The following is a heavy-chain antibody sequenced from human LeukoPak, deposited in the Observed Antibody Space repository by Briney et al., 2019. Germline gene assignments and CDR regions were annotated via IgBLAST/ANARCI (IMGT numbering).Heavy chain of an antibody. Sequence: GGSLRLSCAASGFTFSSYAMSWVRQAPGKGLEWVSAISGSGGSTYYADSVKGRFTISRDNSKNTLYLQMNSLRAEDTAVYYCAKVSSKWELANYFDYWGQGTLVTVSS. J-gene: IGHJ4*02. CDR2: ISGSGGST. V-gene: IGHV3-23*01. CDR3: AKVSSKWELANYFDY. D-gene: IGHD1-26*01. CDR1: GFTFSSYA.